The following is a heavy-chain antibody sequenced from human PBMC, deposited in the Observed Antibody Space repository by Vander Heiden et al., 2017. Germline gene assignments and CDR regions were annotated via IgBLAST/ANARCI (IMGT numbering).Heavy chain of an antibody. V-gene: IGHV5-51*01. CDR3: ARGNVENWLDP. CDR1: GYTFTGYW. J-gene: IGHJ5*02. CDR2: IYPADSKT. Sequence: EVQLEQSGAEVKKPGESLKISCQSSGYTFTGYWIVWVRQMPGEGLEWMGIIYPADSKTKYSPSFEGQVTISADKSISTAYLQWSSLKASDTAMDYCARGNVENWLDPWGQGTLGTVSS.